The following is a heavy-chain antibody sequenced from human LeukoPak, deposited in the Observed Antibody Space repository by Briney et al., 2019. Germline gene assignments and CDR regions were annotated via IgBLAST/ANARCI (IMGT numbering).Heavy chain of an antibody. CDR2: INPNSGGT. D-gene: IGHD2/OR15-2a*01. Sequence: GASMKVSCKPSGYTFTDYYIHWVRQAPGQGLEWMGWINPNSGGTNYAQKFQGRVTMTRDTSITTAYLELSSLRSDDTAVYYCTRDWARDQIIAPFAYWGQGSLVTVSS. V-gene: IGHV1-2*02. J-gene: IGHJ4*02. CDR1: GYTFTDYY. CDR3: TRDWARDQIIAPFAY.